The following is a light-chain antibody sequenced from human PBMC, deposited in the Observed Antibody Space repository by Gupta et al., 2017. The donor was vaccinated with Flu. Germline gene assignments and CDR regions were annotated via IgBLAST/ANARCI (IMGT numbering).Light chain of an antibody. Sequence: DIQMTQFPSSLSASVGDRVTITCQASQDISNYLNWYQQKPGKAPKLLIYYASNLETGVPSRFSGSGSGTDFTFTISSLQPEDIATYYCQQYDNLPYTFGQGTKLEIK. CDR1: QDISNY. CDR2: YAS. V-gene: IGKV1-33*01. CDR3: QQYDNLPYT. J-gene: IGKJ2*01.